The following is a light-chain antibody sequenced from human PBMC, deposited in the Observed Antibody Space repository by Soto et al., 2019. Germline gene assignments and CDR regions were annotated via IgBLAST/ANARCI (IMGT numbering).Light chain of an antibody. CDR2: KIS. V-gene: IGKV2-24*01. CDR3: MQATEFPWT. J-gene: IGKJ1*01. Sequence: IVMTQTPLSSPVTLGQPASISCRSSQSLVYSDGDTYLSWLQQRPGQPPRLLIYKISNRLSGVPDRFSGSGAGTDFTLKTRRVEAEDVGLYYCMQATEFPWTFGQGTRVEIK. CDR1: QSLVYSDGDTY.